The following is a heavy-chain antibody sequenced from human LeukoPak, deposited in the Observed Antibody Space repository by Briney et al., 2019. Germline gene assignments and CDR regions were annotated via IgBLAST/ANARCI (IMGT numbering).Heavy chain of an antibody. J-gene: IGHJ3*02. CDR1: GFTFSDYY. Sequence: GGSLRLSCAASGFTFSDYYMSWMRQAPGKGREGVSYIRGNGSTIYCADSVKGRFTISRDNAKNSLYLQMNSLRAEDTAVYYCARDKSEGAFDIWGQGTMVTVSS. V-gene: IGHV3-11*01. CDR3: ARDKSEGAFDI. CDR2: IRGNGSTI.